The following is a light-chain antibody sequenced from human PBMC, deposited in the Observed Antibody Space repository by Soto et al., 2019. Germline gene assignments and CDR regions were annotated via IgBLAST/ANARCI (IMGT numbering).Light chain of an antibody. CDR2: GAS. CDR3: QQYGNSPIT. J-gene: IGKJ5*01. CDR1: QGVSSY. V-gene: IGKV3-20*01. Sequence: EIVLTQSPATLSLPPGERATLSCRASQGVSSYLAWYQQKPGQAPRLLIDGASSRATGVPDRFSGTGSGTDFTLTISRLEPEDFAVFYCQQYGNSPITFGQGTRLEIK.